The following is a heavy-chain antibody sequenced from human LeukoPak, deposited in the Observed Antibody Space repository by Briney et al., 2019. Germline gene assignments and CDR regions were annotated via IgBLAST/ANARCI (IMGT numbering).Heavy chain of an antibody. Sequence: PGGSLRLSCAASGFTFDDYAMHWVRQAPGKGLEWVSGISWNSGSIGYADSVKGRFTISRDNAKNSLYLQMNSLRAEDTALYYCAKDGEDDYSNALDYWGQGTLVTVSS. CDR2: ISWNSGSI. CDR1: GFTFDDYA. CDR3: AKDGEDDYSNALDY. J-gene: IGHJ4*02. V-gene: IGHV3-9*01. D-gene: IGHD4-4*01.